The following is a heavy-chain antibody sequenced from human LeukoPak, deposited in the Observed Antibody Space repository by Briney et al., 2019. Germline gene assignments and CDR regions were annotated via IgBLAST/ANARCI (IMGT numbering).Heavy chain of an antibody. CDR2: ISGGGDIT. CDR3: AKEQVVSPPWVSYFDY. D-gene: IGHD1-26*01. V-gene: IGHV3-23*01. Sequence: PGGSLRLSCAASGFTFSTYAMSWVCQTPAKGLEWVSVISGGGDITYYADSVKGRFTISRDNSENTVYLQMNSLRADDTAVYYCAKEQVVSPPWVSYFDYWGQGTLVTVSS. CDR1: GFTFSTYA. J-gene: IGHJ4*02.